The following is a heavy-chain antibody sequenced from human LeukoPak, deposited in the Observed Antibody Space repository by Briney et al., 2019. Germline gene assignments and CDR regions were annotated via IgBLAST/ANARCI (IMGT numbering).Heavy chain of an antibody. CDR1: GGSISSYY. D-gene: IGHD3-10*01. V-gene: IGHV4-59*01. CDR2: IYYSGST. J-gene: IGHJ5*02. Sequence: SETLSLTCTVSGGSISSYYWSWIRQPAGKGLEWIGYIYYSGSTNYNPSLKSRVTISVGTSKNQFSLKLSSVTAADTAVYYCAREGRFGWFDPWGQGTLVTVSS. CDR3: AREGRFGWFDP.